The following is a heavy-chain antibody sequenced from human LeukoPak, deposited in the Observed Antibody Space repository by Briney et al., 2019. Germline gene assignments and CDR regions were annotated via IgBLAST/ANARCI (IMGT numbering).Heavy chain of an antibody. J-gene: IGHJ4*02. CDR1: GGSISSGGYS. CDR2: IYHSGST. CDR3: ARVGTYGSGSYLSWLDY. Sequence: SETLSLTCAVSGGSISSGGYSWSWIRQPPGKGLEWIGYIYHSGSTYYNPSLKSRVTISVDRSKNQFSLKLSSVTAADTAVYYCARVGTYGSGSYLSWLDYWGQGTLVTVSS. V-gene: IGHV4-30-2*01. D-gene: IGHD3-10*01.